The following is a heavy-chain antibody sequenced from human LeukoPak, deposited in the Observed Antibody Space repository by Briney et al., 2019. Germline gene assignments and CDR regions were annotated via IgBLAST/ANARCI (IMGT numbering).Heavy chain of an antibody. CDR2: IIPILGIA. D-gene: IGHD3-22*01. V-gene: IGHV1-69*10. J-gene: IGHJ4*02. CDR3: ARERYYDSSGYRPSYYFDY. CDR1: GGTFSSYA. Sequence: SVKVSCKASGGTFSSYAISWVRQAPGQGLEWMGGIIPILGIANYAQKFQGRVTITADKSTSTAYMELSSLRSEDTAVYYCARERYYDSSGYRPSYYFDYWGQGTLVTVSS.